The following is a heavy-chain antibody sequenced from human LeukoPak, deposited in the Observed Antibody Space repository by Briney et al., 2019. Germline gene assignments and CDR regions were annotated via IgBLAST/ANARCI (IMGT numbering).Heavy chain of an antibody. CDR2: ISSSSSTI. V-gene: IGHV3-48*04. CDR1: GFTFSSHS. Sequence: PGGSLRLSCAASGFTFSSHSMNWVRQAPGKGLEWVSYISSSSSTIYYADSVRGRFTISRDNAKNSLYLQINSLRAEDTAVYYCARDIPSPDYWGQGTLVTASS. J-gene: IGHJ4*02. CDR3: ARDIPSPDY.